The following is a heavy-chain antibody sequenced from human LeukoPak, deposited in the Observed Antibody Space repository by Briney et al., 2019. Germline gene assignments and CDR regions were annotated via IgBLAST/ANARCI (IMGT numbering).Heavy chain of an antibody. D-gene: IGHD5-24*01. J-gene: IGHJ6*02. V-gene: IGHV4-4*09. CDR1: GRSISSYY. CDR2: IYTSGST. CDR3: ARHAGRRDGYNYPFYYYYGMDV. Sequence: SETLSLTCTVSGRSISSYYWSWIRQPPGKGLVWIGYIYTSGSTNYNPSLKSRVTISVDTSKNKFSLKMSTVTAADTAVYYCARHAGRRDGYNYPFYYYYGMDVWGQGTTVTVSS.